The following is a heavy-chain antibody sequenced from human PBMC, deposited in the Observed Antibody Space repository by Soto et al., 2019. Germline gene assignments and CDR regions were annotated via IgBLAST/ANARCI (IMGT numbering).Heavy chain of an antibody. CDR1: GYTFTSYA. CDR3: TRRGSSWGYYYYGMDV. D-gene: IGHD6-13*01. Sequence: ASVKVSCKASGYTFTSYAMNWVRQAPGQGLEWMGWINTNTGNPTYAQGFTGRFVFSLDTSVSTAYLQMNSLKTEDTAVYYCTRRGSSWGYYYYGMDVWGQGTTVTVSS. V-gene: IGHV7-4-1*02. CDR2: INTNTGNP. J-gene: IGHJ6*02.